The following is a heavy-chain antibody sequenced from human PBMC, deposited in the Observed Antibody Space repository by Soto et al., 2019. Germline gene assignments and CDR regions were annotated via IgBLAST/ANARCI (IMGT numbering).Heavy chain of an antibody. D-gene: IGHD6-19*01. CDR2: IYYSGST. V-gene: IGHV4-59*01. CDR1: GGSISSYY. Sequence: SETLSLTCTVSGGSISSYYGSWIRQPPGKGLEWIGYIYYSGSTNYNPSLKSRVTISVDTSKNQFSLKLSSVTAADTAVYYCARETPNSYSSGWYGDGYFDYWGQGTLVTVSS. CDR3: ARETPNSYSSGWYGDGYFDY. J-gene: IGHJ4*02.